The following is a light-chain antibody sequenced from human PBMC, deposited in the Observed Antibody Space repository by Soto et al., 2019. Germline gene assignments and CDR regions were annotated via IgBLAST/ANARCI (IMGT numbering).Light chain of an antibody. V-gene: IGKV1-39*01. CDR1: QSISTY. Sequence: DIQMTQSPSSLSASVGDRVTFTCRASQSISTYLNWYEQKPGKAPNLLIYGASNLQSGVPSRFSGGGSGTDFTLTISSLQPEDFGTYYCQQANSFPTFGQGTRLEIK. J-gene: IGKJ5*01. CDR3: QQANSFPT. CDR2: GAS.